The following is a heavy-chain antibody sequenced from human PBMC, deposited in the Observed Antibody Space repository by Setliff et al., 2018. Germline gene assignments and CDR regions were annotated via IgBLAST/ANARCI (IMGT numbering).Heavy chain of an antibody. V-gene: IGHV3-30*02. CDR2: IRYDGSDK. J-gene: IGHJ6*03. CDR1: GFTFSDYG. D-gene: IGHD4-4*01. Sequence: PGESLKLSCAASGFTFSDYGMHWVRQAPGKGLEWVAFIRYDGSDKNSADSVKGRFTISRDNSRNTLYLQMNSLRPEDTAVYYCVKATVTGFYMDVWGKGTTVTVSS. CDR3: VKATVTGFYMDV.